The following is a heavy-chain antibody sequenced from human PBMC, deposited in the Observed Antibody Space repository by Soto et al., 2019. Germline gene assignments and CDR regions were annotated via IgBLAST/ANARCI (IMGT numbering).Heavy chain of an antibody. CDR3: AIHERSGWYYFDY. CDR1: GGPISSYY. Sequence: QVQLQESGPGLVKPSETLSLTCTVSGGPISSYYWSWIRQPPGKGLEWIGYIYNSGSTNYNPSLKSRVTISVDMSKNQFSLKLNSVTAADTAVYYCAIHERSGWYYFDYWGQGTLVTVSS. D-gene: IGHD6-19*01. J-gene: IGHJ4*02. CDR2: IYNSGST. V-gene: IGHV4-59*08.